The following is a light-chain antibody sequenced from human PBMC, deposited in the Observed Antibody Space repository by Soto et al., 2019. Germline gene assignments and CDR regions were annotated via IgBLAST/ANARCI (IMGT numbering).Light chain of an antibody. CDR1: QGIREY. Sequence: AIQMTQSPSSLSASVGDRVTITCRASQGIREYLGLYQVKPGKAPKLLIFTSSNLQSGVPSRFSGSGSGTDFSLTINSLQPEDFATYYCLQEYNYPLTFGGGTKVELK. CDR2: TSS. V-gene: IGKV1-6*01. CDR3: LQEYNYPLT. J-gene: IGKJ4*01.